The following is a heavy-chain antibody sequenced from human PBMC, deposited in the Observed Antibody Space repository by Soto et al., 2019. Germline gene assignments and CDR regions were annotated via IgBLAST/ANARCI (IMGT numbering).Heavy chain of an antibody. CDR2: IYYSGST. V-gene: IGHV4-30-4*01. J-gene: IGHJ3*02. CDR3: ASASDIVVVPDVLGGAFDI. CDR1: GGSVSSVDYY. D-gene: IGHD2-2*01. Sequence: SETLSLTCTVSGGSVSSVDYYWSWIRQPPGKGLEWIGYIYYSGSTYYSPSLKSRVTISVDTSKNQFSLKLSSVTAADTAVYYCASASDIVVVPDVLGGAFDIWGQGTMVTVSS.